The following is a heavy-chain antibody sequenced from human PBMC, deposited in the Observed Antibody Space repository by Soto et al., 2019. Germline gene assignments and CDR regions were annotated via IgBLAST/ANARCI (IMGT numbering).Heavy chain of an antibody. CDR3: AKSSKGGSSWYLPLDY. V-gene: IGHV3-23*01. Sequence: EVQLLESGGGLVQPGGSLRLSCAASGFTFTSYAMTWVRHAPGKGLEWVSSLSSGSGGSTYYADSVKGRFTISRDNSRNTLYLQMNSLRAEDTAVYYCAKSSKGGSSWYLPLDYWGQGTLVTVSS. CDR2: SSGSGGST. J-gene: IGHJ4*02. CDR1: GFTFTSYA. D-gene: IGHD6-13*01.